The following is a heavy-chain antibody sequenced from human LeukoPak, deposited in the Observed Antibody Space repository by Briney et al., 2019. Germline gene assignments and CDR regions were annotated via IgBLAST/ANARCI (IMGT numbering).Heavy chain of an antibody. Sequence: GGSLRLSCAASGFTFSNYGMHWVRQAPGKGLEWVAVISYDESDKYYADSVKGRFTISRDNSKNTLYLQMNSLRPEDTAVYYCAKGAVAATNAAYYGMDVWGQGTTVTVSS. CDR1: GFTFSNYG. CDR3: AKGAVAATNAAYYGMDV. CDR2: ISYDESDK. D-gene: IGHD2-15*01. J-gene: IGHJ6*02. V-gene: IGHV3-30*18.